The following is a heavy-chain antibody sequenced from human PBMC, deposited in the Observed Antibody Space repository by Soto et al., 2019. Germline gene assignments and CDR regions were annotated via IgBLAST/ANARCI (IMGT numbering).Heavy chain of an antibody. CDR3: ASPNILFSPKGWSRSYYDY. Sequence: QAQLVQYGSAVKEPGSSVTVSCKASGGTFSNYAFSWVRQAPGLGLEWMGGIIPIFGTAHYAQKFQDRVTNTAHEPTNTVYMELSRLRFEDTAVYYCASPNILFSPKGWSRSYYDYWGQGTLVNGSS. CDR1: GGTFSNYA. V-gene: IGHV1-69*01. J-gene: IGHJ4*02. D-gene: IGHD2-15*01. CDR2: IIPIFGTA.